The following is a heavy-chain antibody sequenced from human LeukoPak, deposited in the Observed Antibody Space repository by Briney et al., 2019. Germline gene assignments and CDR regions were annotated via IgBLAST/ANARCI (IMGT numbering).Heavy chain of an antibody. D-gene: IGHD6-19*01. CDR3: ARHPWAGTWYLYYYMDV. V-gene: IGHV4-4*02. CDR1: GGSISSSNW. Sequence: SETLSLTCAVSGGSISSSNWWSWVRQPPGKGLEWIGEIYHSGSTNYNPSLKSRVTISVDTSKNQFSLKLSSVTAADTAVYYCARHPWAGTWYLYYYMDVWGKGTTVTISS. CDR2: IYHSGST. J-gene: IGHJ6*03.